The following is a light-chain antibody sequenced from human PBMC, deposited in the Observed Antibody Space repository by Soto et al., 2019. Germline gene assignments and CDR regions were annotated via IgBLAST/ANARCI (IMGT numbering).Light chain of an antibody. CDR1: QSVSSSY. J-gene: IGKJ1*01. CDR3: QQYGSSPRT. Sequence: EILVTQSPGTRSLSPGERATLSCRASQSVSSSYLAWYQQKPGQAPRLLIYGASSRATGIPDRFSGSGSGTDFTLTISRLEPEDFAVYYCQQYGSSPRTFGQGTKVEIK. V-gene: IGKV3-20*01. CDR2: GAS.